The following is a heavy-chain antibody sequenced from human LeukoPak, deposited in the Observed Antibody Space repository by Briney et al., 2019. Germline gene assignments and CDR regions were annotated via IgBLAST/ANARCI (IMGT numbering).Heavy chain of an antibody. V-gene: IGHV5-51*01. D-gene: IGHD2-15*01. CDR3: ARQLCTGGTCYLDF. CDR1: GYTFTNYW. J-gene: IGHJ4*02. CDR2: IYPFDSDT. Sequence: GESLKISCKASGYTFTNYWIVWVRQMPGKGLEWMGIIYPFDSDTRYRRSFQGQVAISADKSISTAYLQWSSLKASDIAMYYCARQLCTGGTCYLDFWGQGTLVTVSS.